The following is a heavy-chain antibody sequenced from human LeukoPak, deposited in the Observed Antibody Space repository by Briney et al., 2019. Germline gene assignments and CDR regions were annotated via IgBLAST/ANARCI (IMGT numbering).Heavy chain of an antibody. CDR2: FDPEDGET. V-gene: IGHV1-24*01. CDR3: ARARGDIVVVPAAIWFDP. CDR1: GYTLTELS. D-gene: IGHD2-2*01. Sequence: GASVKVSCKVSGYTLTELSMHWVRQAPGKGLEWMGGFDPEDGETIYAQTFQGRVTMTRDTSISTAYMELSRLSSDDTAVYYCARARGDIVVVPAAIWFDPWGQGTLVTVSS. J-gene: IGHJ5*02.